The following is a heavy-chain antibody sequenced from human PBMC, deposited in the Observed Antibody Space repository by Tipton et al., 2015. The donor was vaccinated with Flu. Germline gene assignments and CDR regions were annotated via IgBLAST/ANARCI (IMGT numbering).Heavy chain of an antibody. Sequence: SLRLSCAASGFTFSSYSMNWVRQAPGKGLEWVSSISSSSSYIYYADSVKGRFTISRDNAKNSLYLQMNSLGAEDTAVYYCARHVGTPLRWSSCDIWGQGTMVTVSS. V-gene: IGHV3-21*01. CDR1: GFTFSSYS. D-gene: IGHD4-23*01. J-gene: IGHJ3*02. CDR2: ISSSSSYI. CDR3: ARHVGTPLRWSSCDI.